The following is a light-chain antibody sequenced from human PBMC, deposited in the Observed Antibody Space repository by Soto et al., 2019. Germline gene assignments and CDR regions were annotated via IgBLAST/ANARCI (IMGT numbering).Light chain of an antibody. CDR3: QHYGRG. CDR1: QSVSSSY. CDR2: GAS. V-gene: IGKV3-20*01. J-gene: IGKJ4*01. Sequence: EIVLTQSPGTLSLSPGERATLSCRASQSVSSSYLAWYQQKPGQAPRLLIYGASSRATGIPDRFSGSGSGTDFTLTISRLEPEDFSAYYCQHYGRGFGGGTKVEIK.